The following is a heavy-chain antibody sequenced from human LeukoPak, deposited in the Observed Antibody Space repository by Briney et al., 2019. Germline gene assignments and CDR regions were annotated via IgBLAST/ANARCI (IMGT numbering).Heavy chain of an antibody. Sequence: ASVTVSCKASGYTFTSYYMHWVRQAPGQGLEWMGIINPSGGSTSYAQKFQGRVTMTKDTSTSTVYMGLSSLRSEDTAVYYCARSGAYYYDSSGYFLAYWGQGTLVTVSS. V-gene: IGHV1-46*01. CDR2: INPSGGST. CDR3: ARSGAYYYDSSGYFLAY. J-gene: IGHJ4*02. D-gene: IGHD3-22*01. CDR1: GYTFTSYY.